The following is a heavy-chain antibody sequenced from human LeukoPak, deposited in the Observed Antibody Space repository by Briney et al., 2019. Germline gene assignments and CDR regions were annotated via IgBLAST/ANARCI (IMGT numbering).Heavy chain of an antibody. CDR2: INSDGSST. J-gene: IGHJ5*02. CDR1: GFTFSSYG. D-gene: IGHD6-13*01. CDR3: ARLVEAAAGLPYNWFDP. V-gene: IGHV3-74*01. Sequence: PGGSLRLSCAASGFTFSSYGMSWVRQAPGKGLGWVSRINSDGSSTSYADSVKGRFTISRDNAKNSLYLQMNSLRAEDTAVYYCARLVEAAAGLPYNWFDPWGQGTLVTVSS.